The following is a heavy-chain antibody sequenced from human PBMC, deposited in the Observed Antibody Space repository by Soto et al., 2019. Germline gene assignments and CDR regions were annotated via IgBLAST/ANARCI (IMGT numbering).Heavy chain of an antibody. Sequence: QVQLVQSGAEVKKPGASEKISCKASGYTFTSYYMHWVRQAPGQGLEWMGIINPSGGSTSYAQKFQGRVTMTRDKSKSPGYMELGSLRAEDTAVYYCVRRLRRGGVDAFDIWGQGTMVTVSS. CDR1: GYTFTSYY. V-gene: IGHV1-46*01. CDR3: VRRLRRGGVDAFDI. CDR2: INPSGGST. D-gene: IGHD2-21*01. J-gene: IGHJ3*02.